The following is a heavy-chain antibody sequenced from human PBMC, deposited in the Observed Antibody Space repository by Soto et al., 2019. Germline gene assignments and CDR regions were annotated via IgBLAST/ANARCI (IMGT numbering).Heavy chain of an antibody. CDR3: EQGTGDGYYYMDV. CDR2: IIPILGIA. V-gene: IGHV1-69*02. D-gene: IGHD3-10*01. CDR1: GGTFSSYT. Sequence: QVQLVQSGAEVKKPGSSVKVSCKASGGTFSSYTISWVRQAPGQGLEWMGRIIPILGIANYAQKFQGRVTITADKSTSTAYMELSSLRSEDTAVYYCEQGTGDGYYYMDVWGKGTTVTVAS. J-gene: IGHJ6*03.